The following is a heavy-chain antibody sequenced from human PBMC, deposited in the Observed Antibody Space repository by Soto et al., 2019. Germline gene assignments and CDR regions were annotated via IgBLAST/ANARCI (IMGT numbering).Heavy chain of an antibody. V-gene: IGHV1-69*06. CDR2: IIPIFGTA. D-gene: IGHD3-10*01. CDR1: GGTFSSDA. CDR3: ARVTMVRGVIINYGMDV. J-gene: IGHJ6*02. Sequence: SVKVSCKASGGTFSSDAISWVRQAPGQGLEWMGGIIPIFGTANYAQKFQGRVTITADKSTSTAYMELSSLRSEDTAVYYCARVTMVRGVIINYGMDVWGQGTTVTVSS.